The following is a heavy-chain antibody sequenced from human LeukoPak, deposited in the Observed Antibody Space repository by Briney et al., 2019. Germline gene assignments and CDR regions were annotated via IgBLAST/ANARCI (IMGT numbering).Heavy chain of an antibody. CDR3: ARAIRGSKIASRYYFYYMDV. Sequence: SETLSLTCTVSGGSLSSINYYWDWIRQPPGKGLEWIGSISYSGSTYYNPSLKSRVTISVDTSKNQFSLKLSSVTAADTAVYYCARAIRGSKIASRYYFYYMDVWGKGTTVTVSS. D-gene: IGHD3-10*01. CDR2: ISYSGST. J-gene: IGHJ6*03. V-gene: IGHV4-39*07. CDR1: GGSLSSINYY.